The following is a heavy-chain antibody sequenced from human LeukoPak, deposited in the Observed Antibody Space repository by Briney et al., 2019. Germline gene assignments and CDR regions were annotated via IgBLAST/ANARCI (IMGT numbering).Heavy chain of an antibody. Sequence: SETLSLTCTVSGGSISSYYWSWLRQPAGKGLEWIGRIYTSGSTNYNPSLTSRVTMSVDTSKNQFSLKLSSVTAAVTAVYYCARDSSAEYYDTLTGYSYFDYWGQGTLVTVSS. CDR3: ARDSSAEYYDTLTGYSYFDY. D-gene: IGHD3-9*01. CDR1: GGSISSYY. CDR2: IYTSGST. V-gene: IGHV4-4*07. J-gene: IGHJ4*02.